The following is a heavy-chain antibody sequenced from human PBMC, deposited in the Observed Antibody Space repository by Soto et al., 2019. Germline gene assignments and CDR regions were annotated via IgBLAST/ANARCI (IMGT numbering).Heavy chain of an antibody. CDR1: GYTLTESS. J-gene: IGHJ3*02. D-gene: IGHD2-8*01. Sequence: ASVKVSCKVSGYTLTESSMHWVRQAPGKGLKWMRGFDPEDGGTIYAQKFQGRVTMTEDTSTDTAYMELSSLRSEDTAVYYCATRREYCTNGVCYVRDDPHGYDAFDIWGQGTMVTVS. CDR2: FDPEDGGT. V-gene: IGHV1-24*01. CDR3: ATRREYCTNGVCYVRDDPHGYDAFDI.